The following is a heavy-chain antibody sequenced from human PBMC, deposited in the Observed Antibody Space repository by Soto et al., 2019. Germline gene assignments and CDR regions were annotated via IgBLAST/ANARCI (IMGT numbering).Heavy chain of an antibody. CDR2: VNPILSMS. Sequence: QVQLVQSGAEVKRPGSSVKVSCKASADTFSFYSINWVRQAPGLGLEWMGRVNPILSMSNYAQRFQGRVTMTADKSTSTAYMELSGLRSEDTAMYYCATCYGSGYRAFDYWGQGALVTVSS. J-gene: IGHJ4*02. D-gene: IGHD3-10*01. CDR3: ATCYGSGYRAFDY. V-gene: IGHV1-69*04. CDR1: ADTFSFYS.